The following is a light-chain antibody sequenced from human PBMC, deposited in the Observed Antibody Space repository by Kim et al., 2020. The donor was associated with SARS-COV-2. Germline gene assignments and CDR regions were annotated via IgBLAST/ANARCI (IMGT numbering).Light chain of an antibody. CDR1: QTISNY. V-gene: IGKV1-39*01. CDR2: GAS. Sequence: DIQMTQSPSSLSASLGDRVTITCRASQTISNYVNWYRQKPGKAPNLLIYGASSLQSGVPSRFSGSGFGTDFTLTISSLQPEDFATYYCQQSYSTPFTFGQGTRLEIK. CDR3: QQSYSTPFT. J-gene: IGKJ5*01.